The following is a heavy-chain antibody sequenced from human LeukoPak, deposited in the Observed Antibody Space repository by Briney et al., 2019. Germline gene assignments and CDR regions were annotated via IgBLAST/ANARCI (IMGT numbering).Heavy chain of an antibody. Sequence: GGSLRLSCAASGFTFNNYAMSWVRQAPGKGPEWLSAISDSGGSTTDADSVKGRFTISRDNSKNTLYLQMNSLRAEDTAVYYCARYYQLLVFDYWGQGTLVTVPS. CDR1: GFTFNNYA. CDR2: ISDSGGST. D-gene: IGHD2-2*01. V-gene: IGHV3-23*01. CDR3: ARYYQLLVFDY. J-gene: IGHJ4*02.